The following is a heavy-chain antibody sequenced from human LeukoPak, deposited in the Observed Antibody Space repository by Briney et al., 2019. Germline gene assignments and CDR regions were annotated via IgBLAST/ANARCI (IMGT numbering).Heavy chain of an antibody. Sequence: ASVKVSCKASGYTFTSYYIHWVRQAPGQGLEWMGIINPIGGTTDYPQKFQGRVTMTRDTSTSTVYMELSSLSPEDTAVYYCARQQGLQNLNFDYWGQGALVTVSS. CDR2: INPIGGTT. CDR1: GYTFTSYY. D-gene: IGHD4-11*01. CDR3: ARQQGLQNLNFDY. J-gene: IGHJ4*02. V-gene: IGHV1-46*01.